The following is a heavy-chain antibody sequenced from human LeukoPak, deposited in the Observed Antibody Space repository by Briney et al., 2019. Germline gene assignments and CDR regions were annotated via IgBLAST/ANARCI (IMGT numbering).Heavy chain of an antibody. D-gene: IGHD3-10*01. CDR2: INPSVGSA. CDR3: ARTRYYYNSRSYGAPYYFDY. CDR1: GYTFTRYY. V-gene: IGHV1-46*01. J-gene: IGHJ4*02. Sequence: ASVKVSCKASGYTFTRYYMHWVRQAPGQGLEWMGIINPSVGSASHSQKFQGRVTISVDTSKNQFSLKLSSVTAADTAVYYCARTRYYYNSRSYGAPYYFDYWGQGTLVTVSS.